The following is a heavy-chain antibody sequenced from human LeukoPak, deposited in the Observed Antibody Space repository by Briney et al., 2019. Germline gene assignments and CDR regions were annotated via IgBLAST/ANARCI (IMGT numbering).Heavy chain of an antibody. Sequence: SETLSLTCAVYGGSFSGYYWSWIRQPPGKGLEWIGEINHSGSTNYNPSLKSRVTVSVDTSKNQFSLKLSSVTAADTAVYYCARWGGGSYYDFDYWGQGTLVTVSS. D-gene: IGHD1-26*01. V-gene: IGHV4-34*01. CDR3: ARWGGGSYYDFDY. J-gene: IGHJ4*02. CDR1: GGSFSGYY. CDR2: INHSGST.